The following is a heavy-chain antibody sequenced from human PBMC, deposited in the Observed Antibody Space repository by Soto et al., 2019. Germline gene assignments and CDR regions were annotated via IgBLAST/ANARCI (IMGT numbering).Heavy chain of an antibody. CDR2: IDAGNGNT. Sequence: WASVKVSCKASGYTFTSYAMHWVRQAPGQRLEWMGWIDAGNGNTKYPQKFQGRVTITRDTSASTAYMELSSLRSEDTAVYYCARDAPPSDCSGGSCYRAYYTNWFDPWGQGTLVTVSS. CDR3: ARDAPPSDCSGGSCYRAYYTNWFDP. D-gene: IGHD2-15*01. CDR1: GYTFTSYA. V-gene: IGHV1-3*01. J-gene: IGHJ5*02.